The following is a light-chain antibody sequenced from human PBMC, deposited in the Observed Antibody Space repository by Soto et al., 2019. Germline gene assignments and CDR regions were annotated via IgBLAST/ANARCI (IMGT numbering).Light chain of an antibody. V-gene: IGKV3-15*01. J-gene: IGKJ4*01. CDR2: GTS. CDR1: QSLSSN. CDR3: NQRSNWPPT. Sequence: EIVMTHSPSTLSVSPGERVTPCSTASQSLSSNLAWYQQKPGQAPRLLIYGTSTRATGIPARFSGSGSGTDFTLTISSLQPEDFAVYYCNQRSNWPPTFGGGTKVDIK.